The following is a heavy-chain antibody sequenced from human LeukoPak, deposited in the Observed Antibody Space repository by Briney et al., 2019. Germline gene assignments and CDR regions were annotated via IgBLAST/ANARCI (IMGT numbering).Heavy chain of an antibody. CDR3: ARDGDYHYFDY. CDR1: GGSISSYY. D-gene: IGHD4-17*01. Sequence: TSETLSLTCTVSGGSISSYYCSWIRQPAGKGLEWIGRIYTSGSINYNPPLKSRVTMSVDTSKNHFSLKLSSVTAADTAVYYCARDGDYHYFDYWGQGTLVTVSS. J-gene: IGHJ4*02. CDR2: IYTSGSI. V-gene: IGHV4-4*07.